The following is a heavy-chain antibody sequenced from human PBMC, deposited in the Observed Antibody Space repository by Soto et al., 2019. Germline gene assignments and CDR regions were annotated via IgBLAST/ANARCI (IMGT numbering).Heavy chain of an antibody. CDR2: ISTYNGDT. D-gene: IGHD1-1*01. Sequence: ASVKVSCKASGYNFPSFGISWVRQAPGQGLEWMGWISTYNGDTDYAQKFQGRVTMTTDTSTSTAYMELRSLRSDDTAVFYCARDHRNWNDEPALMDVWGKGTTVTVSS. CDR3: ARDHRNWNDEPALMDV. V-gene: IGHV1-18*01. J-gene: IGHJ6*03. CDR1: GYNFPSFG.